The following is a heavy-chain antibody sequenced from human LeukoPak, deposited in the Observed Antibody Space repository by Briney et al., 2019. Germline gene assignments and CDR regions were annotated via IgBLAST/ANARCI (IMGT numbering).Heavy chain of an antibody. CDR1: GGTFSSYA. V-gene: IGHV1-69*13. CDR3: ARAGHSSGWYEGVDY. CDR2: IIPIFGTA. D-gene: IGHD6-19*01. J-gene: IGHJ4*02. Sequence: SVKVSCKASGGTFSSYAISWVRQAPGQGPEWMGGIIPIFGTANYAQKFQGRVTITADESTSTAYMELSSLRSEDTAVYYCARAGHSSGWYEGVDYWGQGTLVTVSS.